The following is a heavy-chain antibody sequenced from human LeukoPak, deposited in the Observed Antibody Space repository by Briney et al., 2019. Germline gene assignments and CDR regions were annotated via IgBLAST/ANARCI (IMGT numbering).Heavy chain of an antibody. J-gene: IGHJ6*02. V-gene: IGHV3-30*18. CDR2: ISYDGSNK. D-gene: IGHD1-26*01. Sequence: GGSLRLSCAASGFTFSSYGMHWVRQAPGKGMEWVAVISYDGSNKYYADSVKGRFTISRDNSQNTLYLQMNSLRAEDTAVYYCAKFQSVSGSYSMDVWGQGTTVTVSS. CDR3: AKFQSVSGSYSMDV. CDR1: GFTFSSYG.